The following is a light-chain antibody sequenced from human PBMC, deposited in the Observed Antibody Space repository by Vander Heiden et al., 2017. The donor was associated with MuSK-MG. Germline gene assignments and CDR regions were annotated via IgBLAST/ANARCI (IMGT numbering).Light chain of an antibody. CDR2: DVS. CDR1: SSDVGGYNY. V-gene: IGLV2-14*03. CDR3: SSYTSSSAAAYV. Sequence: QSALTQPASVSGSPGQSITISCTGTSSDVGGYNYVSWYQQHPGKAPKVMIYDVSNRPSGVSNRFSGSKSGNTASLTISGLQADDEGFYYCSSYTSSSAAAYVFGTGTKVTVL. J-gene: IGLJ1*01.